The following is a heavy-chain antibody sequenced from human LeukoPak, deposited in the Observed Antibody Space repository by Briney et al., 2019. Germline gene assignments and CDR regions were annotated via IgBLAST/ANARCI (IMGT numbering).Heavy chain of an antibody. CDR2: INPDGSGK. J-gene: IGHJ4*02. V-gene: IGHV3-7*01. CDR1: GFTFNSYW. Sequence: GGSVRLSCAASGFTFNSYWMIWVRRAPGKGLEWVANINPDGSGKYYVDSVKGRFTISRDNAKKSLYLQMNSLRAEDTAVYYCASKQGDYWGQGTLVTVSS. CDR3: ASKQGDY.